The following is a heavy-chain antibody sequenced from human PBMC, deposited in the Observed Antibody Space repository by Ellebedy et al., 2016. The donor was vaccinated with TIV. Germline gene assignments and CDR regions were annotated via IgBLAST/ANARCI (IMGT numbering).Heavy chain of an antibody. CDR2: ISYDGKTI. CDR1: GFTFSYYG. J-gene: IGHJ6*02. CDR3: AKVWDIQLGAYYYAMDV. V-gene: IGHV3-30*18. Sequence: GESLKISXAASGFTFSYYGMHWVRQAPGKGLEWVAVISYDGKTIYYADSVKGRFTISRDNSKNTLYLQMSSLRADDTAVYYCAKVWDIQLGAYYYAMDVWGQGTTVTVSS. D-gene: IGHD2-15*01.